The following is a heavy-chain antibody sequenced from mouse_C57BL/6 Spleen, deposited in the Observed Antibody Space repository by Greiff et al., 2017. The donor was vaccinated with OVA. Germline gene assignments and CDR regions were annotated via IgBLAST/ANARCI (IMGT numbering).Heavy chain of an antibody. V-gene: IGHV3-1*01. CDR1: GYSITSGYD. J-gene: IGHJ3*01. D-gene: IGHD2-5*01. Sequence: EVKLQESGPGMVKPSQSLSLTCTVTGYSITSGYDWHWIRHFPGNKLEWMGYISYSGSTNYNPSLKSRISITHDTSKNHFFLKLNSVTTEDTATYYCASGDSNFAWFAYWGQGTLVTVSA. CDR2: ISYSGST. CDR3: ASGDSNFAWFAY.